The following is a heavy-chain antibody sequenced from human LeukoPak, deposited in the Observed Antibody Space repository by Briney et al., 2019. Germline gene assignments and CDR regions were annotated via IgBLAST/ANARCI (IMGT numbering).Heavy chain of an antibody. Sequence: GGSLRLSCAVPGITLSNYGMSWVRQAPGKGLEWVSVIRSGGSTHYADSVKGRFIVSRDNSKNMVYLQMNSLRVEDTAVYYCARAAHWEWDLDGMDAWGQGATVGVSS. CDR3: ARAAHWEWDLDGMDA. V-gene: IGHV3-66*01. D-gene: IGHD7-27*01. J-gene: IGHJ6*02. CDR1: GITLSNYG. CDR2: IRSGGST.